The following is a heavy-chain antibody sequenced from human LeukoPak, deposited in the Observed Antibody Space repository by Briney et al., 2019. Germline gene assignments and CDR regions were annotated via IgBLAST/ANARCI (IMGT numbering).Heavy chain of an antibody. J-gene: IGHJ6*03. CDR1: GGSISSSSYY. CDR2: IYYSGST. Sequence: SETLSLTCTVSGGSISSSSYYWGWIRQPPGRGRGWIGGIYYSGSTYYNPSLKSRVTISVDTSKNQFSLKLSSVTAADTAVYYCARHRYYYRSGSYYGAPYYMDVWGKGTTVTISS. V-gene: IGHV4-39*01. D-gene: IGHD3-10*01. CDR3: ARHRYYYRSGSYYGAPYYMDV.